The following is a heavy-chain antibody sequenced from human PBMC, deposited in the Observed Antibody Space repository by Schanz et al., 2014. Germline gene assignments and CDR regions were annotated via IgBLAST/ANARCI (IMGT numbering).Heavy chain of an antibody. CDR2: MNPNSGNP. V-gene: IGHV1-8*01. CDR1: GYTFTSYD. J-gene: IGHJ4*02. Sequence: QVQLIQSGAEVKKPGASVKVSCTASGYTFTSYDINWVRQAPGQGPEWLGWMNPNSGNPGFAQKFRGRVTMTRNTSMSTAYIELHILTSEDTAVYYCARGRTFDYWGQGTLVTVSS. CDR3: ARGRTFDY.